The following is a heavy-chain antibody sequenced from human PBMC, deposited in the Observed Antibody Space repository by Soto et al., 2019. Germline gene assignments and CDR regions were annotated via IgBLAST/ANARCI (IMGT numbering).Heavy chain of an antibody. Sequence: VQEVQSGAEVKKPGSSVKVSCKASGGTFSSFAFTWVRQAPGQGLEWMGGVIPLFGPPTYSQNFQGRVTITAVASTGTVYMELSSLTSDDTALYFGATDLVGSAGPYYFAWWGQGTLVTVSS. CDR2: VIPLFGPP. CDR1: GGTFSSFA. CDR3: ATDLVGSAGPYYFAW. D-gene: IGHD3-10*01. V-gene: IGHV1-69*12. J-gene: IGHJ4*02.